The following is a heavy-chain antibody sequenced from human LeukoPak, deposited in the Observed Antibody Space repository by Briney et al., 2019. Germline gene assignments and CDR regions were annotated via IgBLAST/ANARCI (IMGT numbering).Heavy chain of an antibody. CDR2: IYTSGST. CDR1: GGSISSYY. D-gene: IGHD6-13*01. Sequence: SETLSLTCTVSGGSISSYYWSWIRQPAGKGLEWIGRIYTSGSTNYNPSLKSRVTISVDTSKNQFSLKLSSVTAADTAVYYCARGGYSSSWRNWYFDLWGRGTLVTVSS. CDR3: ARGGYSSSWRNWYFDL. J-gene: IGHJ2*01. V-gene: IGHV4-4*07.